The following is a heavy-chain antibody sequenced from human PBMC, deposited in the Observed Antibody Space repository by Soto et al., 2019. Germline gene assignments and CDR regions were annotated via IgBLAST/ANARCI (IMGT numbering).Heavy chain of an antibody. CDR2: VSSDGSNK. CDR3: ATNDWDY. CDR1: GFTFSSYA. V-gene: IGHV3-30*03. J-gene: IGHJ4*02. D-gene: IGHD3-3*01. Sequence: LRLSCADSGFTFSSYAMHWVRQAPGKGLEWVAVVSSDGSNKWYADSVKGRFTISRDNSKNTLYLQMSSLRADDTAIYFCATNDWDYWGQGTLVTVSS.